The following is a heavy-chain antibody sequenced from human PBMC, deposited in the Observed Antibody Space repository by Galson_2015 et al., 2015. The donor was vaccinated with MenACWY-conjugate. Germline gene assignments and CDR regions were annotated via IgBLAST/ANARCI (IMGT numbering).Heavy chain of an antibody. CDR1: GFTFTGYE. CDR2: ISKSGSPI. V-gene: IGHV3-48*03. J-gene: IGHJ6*03. D-gene: IGHD5-18*01. Sequence: SLRLSCAVSGFTFTGYEFNWVRQAPGKGLEWLSYISKSGSPIYYADPVKGRFTISRDNTKKSLFLQMNSLTAGDTAIYYCARVATWIHQYYYYMDVWGKGTTVTVSS. CDR3: ARVATWIHQYYYYMDV.